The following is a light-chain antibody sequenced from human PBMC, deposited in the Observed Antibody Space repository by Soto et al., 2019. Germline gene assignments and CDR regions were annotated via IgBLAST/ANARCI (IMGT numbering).Light chain of an antibody. CDR3: CSYAGSSTYV. CDR2: EGS. CDR1: SSDVGTYNL. J-gene: IGLJ1*01. Sequence: QSALTQPGSVSGSPGQSITISCTGTSSDVGTYNLVSWYQHHPGKAPKLMIYEGSKRPSGVSNRFSGSKSGNTASLSISGLQAEDDADYYCCSYAGSSTYVFGTGTKLTV. V-gene: IGLV2-23*01.